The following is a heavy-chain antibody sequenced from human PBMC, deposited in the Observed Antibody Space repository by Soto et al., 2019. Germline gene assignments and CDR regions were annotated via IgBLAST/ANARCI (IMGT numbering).Heavy chain of an antibody. Sequence: TGGSLRLSCAASGFTFSSYAMHWVRQAPGKGLEWVAVISYDGSNKYYADSVKGRFTISRDNSKNTLYLQMNSLRAEDTAVYYCARGSYWDYFDYWGQGTLVTVSS. D-gene: IGHD1-26*01. CDR1: GFTFSSYA. CDR3: ARGSYWDYFDY. J-gene: IGHJ4*02. V-gene: IGHV3-30-3*01. CDR2: ISYDGSNK.